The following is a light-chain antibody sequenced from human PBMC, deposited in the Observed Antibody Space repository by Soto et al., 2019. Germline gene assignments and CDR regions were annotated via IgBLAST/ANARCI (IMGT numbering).Light chain of an antibody. CDR3: QQYGASPWT. V-gene: IGKV3-20*01. J-gene: IGKJ1*01. Sequence: EVELTQSPGTLSLSPGERATLSCRASQSVSSSHLAWYQQKCGQAPRLLIYDTSTRATGIPDRFSGSGSGTDFTLTISRLEPEDFAVYHCQQYGASPWTFGQGTKVEVK. CDR2: DTS. CDR1: QSVSSSH.